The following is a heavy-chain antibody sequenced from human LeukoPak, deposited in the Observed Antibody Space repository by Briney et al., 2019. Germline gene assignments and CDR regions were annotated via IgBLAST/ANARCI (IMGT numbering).Heavy chain of an antibody. V-gene: IGHV3-7*01. CDR1: GFTFSSYW. Sequence: GGSLRLSCAAAGFTFSSYWMSWIRQAPGRGLEWVANINQLGNEKNYVDSVNGRFTISRNNVDDSLYLEMNSLRVEDTAVYYCGRDRVVPAATFYWGQGVLVTVAS. CDR2: INQLGNEK. CDR3: GRDRVVPAATFY. J-gene: IGHJ4*02. D-gene: IGHD2-2*01.